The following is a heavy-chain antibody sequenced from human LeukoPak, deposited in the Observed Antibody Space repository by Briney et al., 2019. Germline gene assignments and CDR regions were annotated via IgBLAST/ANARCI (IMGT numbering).Heavy chain of an antibody. D-gene: IGHD4-11*01. Sequence: ASVKVSCKASGGTFSSYAISWVRQAPGQGLEWMGWISGYNGYTNYAQKFQFRVTMTTDTSTSTAYMELRSLTSDDTAVYYCARDKAVTTELTQYFHHWGQGTLVTVSS. CDR2: ISGYNGYT. V-gene: IGHV1-18*01. CDR1: GGTFSSYA. CDR3: ARDKAVTTELTQYFHH. J-gene: IGHJ1*01.